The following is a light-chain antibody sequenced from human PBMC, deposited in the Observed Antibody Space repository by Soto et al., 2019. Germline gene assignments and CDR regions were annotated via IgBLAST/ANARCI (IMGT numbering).Light chain of an antibody. CDR1: QSVLYSSNNKNY. CDR2: WAS. Sequence: DIVMTQSPDSLAVSLGERATINCKSSQSVLYSSNNKNYLACYHQKPGQPPKLLIYWASTRESGVPDRFSGSGSGTDFTLTISSLQAEDVAVYYCQQYYSTPTFGQGTKLEIK. V-gene: IGKV4-1*01. J-gene: IGKJ2*01. CDR3: QQYYSTPT.